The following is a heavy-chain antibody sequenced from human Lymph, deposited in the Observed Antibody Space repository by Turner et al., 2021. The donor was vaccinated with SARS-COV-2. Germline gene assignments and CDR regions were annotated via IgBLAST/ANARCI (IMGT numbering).Heavy chain of an antibody. J-gene: IGHJ5*02. V-gene: IGHV4-59*01. D-gene: IGHD2-21*02. CDR1: GGSMNINY. CDR2: IFYRGST. Sequence: QVQLQESGPRLVKPLEAPSLTCTVSGGSMNINYWSLIRQPLGKRLEWIGFIFYRGSTNYSPSIKSRVTISVDTSENQFSLKLTSVTAADTAVYYCARQTENNWVDPWGQGTLVTVSS. CDR3: ARQTENNWVDP.